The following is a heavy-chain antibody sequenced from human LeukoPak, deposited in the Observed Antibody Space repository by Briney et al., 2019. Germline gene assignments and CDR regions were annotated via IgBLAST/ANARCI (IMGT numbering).Heavy chain of an antibody. D-gene: IGHD3-9*01. CDR2: IYTSGST. V-gene: IGHV4-61*02. J-gene: IGHJ3*02. Sequence: SETLSLTCTVSGYSISSGYYWSWIRQPAGKGLEWIGRIYTSGSTNYNPSLKSRVTISVDTSKNQFSLKLSSVTAADTAVYYCARGYDIFGNDAFDIWGQGTMVTVSS. CDR3: ARGYDIFGNDAFDI. CDR1: GYSISSGYY.